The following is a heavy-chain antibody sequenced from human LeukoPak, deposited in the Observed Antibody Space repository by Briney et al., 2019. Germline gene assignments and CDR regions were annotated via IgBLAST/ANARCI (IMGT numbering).Heavy chain of an antibody. CDR1: GYTFTSYD. Sequence: GASVKVSCKASGYTFTSYDINWVRQATGQGLEWMGWMNPNSGNTGYAQKFQGRVIMTRNTSISTAYMELSSLRSEDTAVYYCARVIIRRDYYDSSGPWGGFDYWGQGTLVTVSS. J-gene: IGHJ4*02. V-gene: IGHV1-8*01. CDR2: MNPNSGNT. CDR3: ARVIIRRDYYDSSGPWGGFDY. D-gene: IGHD3-22*01.